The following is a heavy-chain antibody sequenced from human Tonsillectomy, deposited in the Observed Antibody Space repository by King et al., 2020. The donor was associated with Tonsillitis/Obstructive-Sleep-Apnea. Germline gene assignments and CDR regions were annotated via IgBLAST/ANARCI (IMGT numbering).Heavy chain of an antibody. CDR2: ISTYNGNT. D-gene: IGHD2-2*02. V-gene: IGHV1-18*01. CDR1: GYTFTTYG. CDR3: ARGSYCSSTSCNKGSYYYYGMDV. J-gene: IGHJ6*02. Sequence: QLVQSGAEVKKPGASVKVSCKASGYTFTTYGISWVRQAPGQGLEWMGWISTYNGNTNYAQKLQGRVTMTTDTSTSTAYMELRSLRSDDTAVYYCARGSYCSSTSCNKGSYYYYGMDVWGQGTTVTVSS.